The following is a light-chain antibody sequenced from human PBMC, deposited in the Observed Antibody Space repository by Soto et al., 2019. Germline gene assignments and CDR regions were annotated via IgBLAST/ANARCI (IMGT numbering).Light chain of an antibody. V-gene: IGKV3-11*01. Sequence: EIVLTQSPATLSLSPGERATLSCRASQSVSSYLAWYQQKHGQTPRLLIYDASNRATGIPARFSGSGSGTDFTLTSSSLEPEDFAVYYWQQRSNWPLSFGPGTKVDIK. CDR1: QSVSSY. CDR2: DAS. CDR3: QQRSNWPLS. J-gene: IGKJ3*01.